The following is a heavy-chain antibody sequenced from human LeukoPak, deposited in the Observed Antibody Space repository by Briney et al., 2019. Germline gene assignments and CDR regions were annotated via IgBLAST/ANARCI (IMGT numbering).Heavy chain of an antibody. CDR2: IYHSGST. CDR1: GYSISSGYY. D-gene: IGHD3-10*01. Sequence: PSETLSLTCTVSGYSISSGYYWGWIRQPPGKGLEWIGSIYHSGSTYYNPSLKSRVTISVDTSKNQFSLKLRSVTAADTAMYYCARDGYRLRGGLDYWGQGTLVTVSS. CDR3: ARDGYRLRGGLDY. J-gene: IGHJ4*02. V-gene: IGHV4-38-2*02.